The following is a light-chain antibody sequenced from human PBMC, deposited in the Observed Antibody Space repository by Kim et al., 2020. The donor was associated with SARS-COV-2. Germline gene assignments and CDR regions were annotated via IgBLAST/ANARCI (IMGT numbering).Light chain of an antibody. V-gene: IGKV1-39*01. CDR2: RTS. CDR1: SGW. J-gene: IGKJ1*01. CDR3: QQSSNFPRT. Sequence: SGWLNWYQQKPGKAPHLLIYRTSTLQTGVPPRFSGSASGTDFTLTINTLQPEDFATYYCQQSSNFPRTFGQGTKVDIK.